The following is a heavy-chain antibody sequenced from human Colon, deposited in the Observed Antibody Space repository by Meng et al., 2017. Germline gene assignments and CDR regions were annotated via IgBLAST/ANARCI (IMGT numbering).Heavy chain of an antibody. V-gene: IGHV3-74*01. D-gene: IGHD5-12*01. CDR3: VRDLGGHDGY. J-gene: IGHJ4*02. CDR1: GFAFKTYW. CDR2: INPDGSLT. Sequence: GESLKISCAASGFAFKTYWMHWVRQVPGKGLVWVSRINPDGSLTSHADSVKGRFTLSRDNAKNTLFLQIISLSAEDTAVYYCVRDLGGHDGYWGQGTLVTVSS.